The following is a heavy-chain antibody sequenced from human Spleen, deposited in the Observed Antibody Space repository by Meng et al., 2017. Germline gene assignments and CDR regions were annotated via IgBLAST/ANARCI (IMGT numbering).Heavy chain of an antibody. CDR3: ARTGSYYDSSGYYYFDY. CDR1: GGSFSGYY. J-gene: IGHJ4*02. Sequence: QQWGAGLLKPSETLSLTCAVYGGSFSGYYWSWIRQPPGKGLEWIGEINHSGSTNYNPSLKSRVTISVDTSKNQFSLKLSSVTAADTAVYYCARTGSYYDSSGYYYFDYWGQGTLVTVSS. D-gene: IGHD3-22*01. V-gene: IGHV4-34*01. CDR2: INHSGST.